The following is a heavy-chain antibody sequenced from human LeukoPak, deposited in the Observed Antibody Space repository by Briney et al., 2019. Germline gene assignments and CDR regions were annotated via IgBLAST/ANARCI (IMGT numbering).Heavy chain of an antibody. CDR1: GYTFTGYY. J-gene: IGHJ6*02. D-gene: IGHD3-10*01. CDR3: ARAWAYYYGSGSYYYYYGMDV. CDR2: INPNSGGT. V-gene: IGHV1-2*02. Sequence: GASVKVSCKASGYTFTGYYMHWVRQAPGQGLEWMGWINPNSGGTNYAQKLQGRVTMTTDTSTSTAYMELRSLRSDDTAVYYCARAWAYYYGSGSYYYYYGMDVWGQGTTVTVSS.